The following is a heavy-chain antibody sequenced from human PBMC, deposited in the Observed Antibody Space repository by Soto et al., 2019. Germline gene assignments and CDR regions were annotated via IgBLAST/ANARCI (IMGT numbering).Heavy chain of an antibody. Sequence: ASVKVTCKVSGYTITSYGISWVRQAPGQGLEWIGWISAYNGNTNYAQKLQGRVTMNNMDPVDAATYYCAHRLPIAAATVNNWFDPWGQGTLVTVSS. CDR2: ISAYNGNT. CDR3: WFDP. V-gene: IGHV1-18*01. J-gene: IGHJ5*02. CDR1: GYTITSYG. D-gene: IGHD6-13*01.